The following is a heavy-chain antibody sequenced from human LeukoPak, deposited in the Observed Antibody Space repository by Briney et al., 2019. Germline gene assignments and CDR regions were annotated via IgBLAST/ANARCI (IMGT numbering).Heavy chain of an antibody. J-gene: IGHJ3*02. D-gene: IGHD6-13*01. V-gene: IGHV3-30-3*01. CDR1: GFTFSSYA. CDR3: ARDHSSSWYGSAFDI. Sequence: GRSLRLSCAASGFTFSSYAMHWVRQAPGKGLEGVEVISYDGSNKYYADSVKGRFTISRDNSKNTLYLQMNSLRAEDTAVYYCARDHSSSWYGSAFDIWGQGTMVTVSS. CDR2: ISYDGSNK.